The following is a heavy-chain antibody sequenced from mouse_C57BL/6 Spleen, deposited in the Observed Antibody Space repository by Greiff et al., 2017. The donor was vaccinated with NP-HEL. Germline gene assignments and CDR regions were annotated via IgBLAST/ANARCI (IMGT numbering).Heavy chain of an antibody. Sequence: QVQLKEPGAELVRPGTSVKLSCKASGYTFTSYWMHWVKQRPGQGLEWIGVIDPSDSYTNYNQKFKGKATLTVDTSSSTAYMQLSSLTSEDSAVYYCARNLLRSYFDYWGQGTTLTVSS. D-gene: IGHD1-1*01. CDR3: ARNLLRSYFDY. J-gene: IGHJ2*01. CDR1: GYTFTSYW. V-gene: IGHV1-59*01. CDR2: IDPSDSYT.